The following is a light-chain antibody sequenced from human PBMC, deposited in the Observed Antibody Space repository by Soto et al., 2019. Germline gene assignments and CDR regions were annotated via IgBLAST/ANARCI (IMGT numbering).Light chain of an antibody. Sequence: EIVMTQSPAALSVSPGDAATLSCRASQSVHSRLAWYQQKPGQAPRLLIYGASTRASGIPARFRGSGSGTEFTLTISSLQSEDFAVYYCQQRRSWQVTFGQGTRLEIK. J-gene: IGKJ5*01. CDR2: GAS. CDR1: QSVHSR. CDR3: QQRRSWQVT. V-gene: IGKV3-15*01.